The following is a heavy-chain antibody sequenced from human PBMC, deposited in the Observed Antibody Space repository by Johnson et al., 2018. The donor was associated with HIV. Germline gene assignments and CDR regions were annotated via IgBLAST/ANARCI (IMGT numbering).Heavy chain of an antibody. J-gene: IGHJ3*02. D-gene: IGHD6-13*01. CDR3: TKCILGSSLIDAFDI. Sequence: QVQLVESGGGVIQPGRSLRVSCAASGFTFSSYGMHWVRQAPGKGLEWVAVIWYDGSNRYYADSVKGRFTISRDNSKNTLYLQMNSLRAEDTAVYYCTKCILGSSLIDAFDIWGQGTMVTVSS. CDR2: IWYDGSNR. V-gene: IGHV3-33*06. CDR1: GFTFSSYG.